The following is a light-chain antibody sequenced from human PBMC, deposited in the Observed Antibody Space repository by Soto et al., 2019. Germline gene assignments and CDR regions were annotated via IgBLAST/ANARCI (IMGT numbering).Light chain of an antibody. Sequence: AVLLTQSPSSFSASTGDRATITCRASQDIHNYLAWYQQVPGKAPKLLLYAASILQTGVPSRFSGSGSGTDFPITIDALQSEDFATYFCHHYYNYPWTFGQGNTVE. CDR3: HHYYNYPWT. V-gene: IGKV1-8*01. CDR2: AAS. J-gene: IGKJ1*01. CDR1: QDIHNY.